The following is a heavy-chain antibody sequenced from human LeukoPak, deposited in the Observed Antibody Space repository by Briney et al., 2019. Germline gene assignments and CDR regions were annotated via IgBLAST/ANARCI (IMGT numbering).Heavy chain of an antibody. Sequence: SVKVSCKASGHTFTSYGISWVRQAPGQGLEWMGGIIPIFGTANYAQKFQGRVTITADKSTSTAYVELSSLRSEDTAVYYCARRIAAAGYYFDYWGQGTLVTVSS. CDR3: ARRIAAAGYYFDY. V-gene: IGHV1-69*06. J-gene: IGHJ4*02. D-gene: IGHD6-13*01. CDR1: GHTFTSYG. CDR2: IIPIFGTA.